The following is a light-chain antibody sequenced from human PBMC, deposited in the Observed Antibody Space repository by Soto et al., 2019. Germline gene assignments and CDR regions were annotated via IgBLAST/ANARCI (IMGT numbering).Light chain of an antibody. CDR1: NSDVGSYNL. J-gene: IGLJ1*01. Sequence: QSVLNQPASGSGSPGQSITISCTGTNSDVGSYNLVSWYQQHPGQAPKLVIYKGSERPSGVSNRFSGSKSGNTASLTISGLQAEDEADYYCCSYAGSITFYVFGTGTKVTVL. CDR2: KGS. CDR3: CSYAGSITFYV. V-gene: IGLV2-23*01.